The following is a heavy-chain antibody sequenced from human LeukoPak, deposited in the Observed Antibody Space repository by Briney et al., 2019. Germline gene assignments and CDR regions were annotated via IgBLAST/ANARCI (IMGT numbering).Heavy chain of an antibody. CDR3: ARGVRYCSSTSCSRSIDY. Sequence: SETLSLTCAVYGGSFGGYYWSWIRQPPGKGLKWIGEINHSGSTKYNPSLKSRVTISVDTSKNQFSLKLSSVTAADTAVYYCARGVRYCSSTSCSRSIDYWGQGTLVTVSS. D-gene: IGHD2-2*01. CDR2: INHSGST. V-gene: IGHV4-34*01. J-gene: IGHJ4*02. CDR1: GGSFGGYY.